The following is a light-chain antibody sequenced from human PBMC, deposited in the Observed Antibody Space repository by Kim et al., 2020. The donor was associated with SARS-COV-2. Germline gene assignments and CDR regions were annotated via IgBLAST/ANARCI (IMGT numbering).Light chain of an antibody. CDR1: SSDVGGYNF. J-gene: IGLJ1*01. CDR3: CSYAGSPPCV. Sequence: QSALTQPRSVSGSPGQSVTISCTGTSSDVGGYNFVSWYQQHQDKAPKLMIYDVTERPSGVPDRFSASKSGNTASLTISGLQAEDEADYYCCSYAGSPPCVFGTGTKVTVL. V-gene: IGLV2-11*01. CDR2: DVT.